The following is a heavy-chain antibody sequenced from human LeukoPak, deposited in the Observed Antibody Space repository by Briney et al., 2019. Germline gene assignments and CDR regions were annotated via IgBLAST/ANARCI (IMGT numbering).Heavy chain of an antibody. D-gene: IGHD5-18*01. CDR1: GFTFSSYS. CDR3: ARARYSYGSLNYYYYYYMDV. Sequence: GGSLRLSCAASGFTFSSYSMNWVRQAPGKGLEWVSYISSSSSTIYYADSVKGRFTISRDNAKNSLYLQMNSLRAEDTAVYYCARARYSYGSLNYYYYYYMDVWGKGTTVTVSS. V-gene: IGHV3-48*04. J-gene: IGHJ6*03. CDR2: ISSSSSTI.